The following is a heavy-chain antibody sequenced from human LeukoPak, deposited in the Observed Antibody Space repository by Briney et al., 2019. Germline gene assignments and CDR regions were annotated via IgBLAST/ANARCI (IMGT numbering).Heavy chain of an antibody. Sequence: GGSLRLSCAASGFTFSDYYMSWIRQAPGKGLEWVSYISSSGRTIYYADSVQGRFTISRDNAKNSLYLQMNSLRAEDTAVYYCARDGTPGITIIVENAFDIWGQGTMVTVSS. CDR3: ARDGTPGITIIVENAFDI. V-gene: IGHV3-11*01. D-gene: IGHD3-22*01. CDR2: ISSSGRTI. J-gene: IGHJ3*02. CDR1: GFTFSDYY.